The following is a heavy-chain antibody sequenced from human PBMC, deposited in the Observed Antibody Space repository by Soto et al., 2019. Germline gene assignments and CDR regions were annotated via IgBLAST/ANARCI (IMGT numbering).Heavy chain of an antibody. Sequence: SVKVSCKASGFTFSSSAVQWVRQARGQRLEWIGKIVVGSGNTNYAQKFQERVTITRDMSTSTAYMELSSLRSEDTAFYYCAAFDPGPMGFDPWGQGTLVTV. CDR1: GFTFSSSA. V-gene: IGHV1-58*01. CDR3: AAFDPGPMGFDP. CDR2: IVVGSGNT. D-gene: IGHD3-9*01. J-gene: IGHJ5*02.